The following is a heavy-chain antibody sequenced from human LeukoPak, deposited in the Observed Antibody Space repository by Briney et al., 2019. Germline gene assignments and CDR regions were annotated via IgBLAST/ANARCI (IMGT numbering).Heavy chain of an antibody. CDR1: GFTFSSYG. V-gene: IGHV3-30*18. J-gene: IGHJ6*02. D-gene: IGHD2-2*01. CDR2: ISYDGSNK. Sequence: PGGSLRLSCAASGFTFSSYGMHWVRQAPGKGLEWVAVISYDGSNKYCADSVKGRFTISRDNSKNTLYLQMNSLRAEDTAVYYCAKDEVDIVVVPAAISYYGMDVWGQGTTVTVSS. CDR3: AKDEVDIVVVPAAISYYGMDV.